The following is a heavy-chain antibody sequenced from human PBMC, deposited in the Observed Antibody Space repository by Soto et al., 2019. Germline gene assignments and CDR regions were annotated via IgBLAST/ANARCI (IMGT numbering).Heavy chain of an antibody. D-gene: IGHD2-2*01. V-gene: IGHV4-59*01. CDR1: GGSISSYY. CDR3: ARATNYYGMDV. J-gene: IGHJ6*02. Sequence: SDTLSLTCTVSGGSISSYYWSWIRPPPGKGLEWIGYIYYSGSTNCNPSLKSRVTISVDTSKNQFSLKLSSVTAADTAVYYCARATNYYGMDVWGQGTTVTVSS. CDR2: IYYSGST.